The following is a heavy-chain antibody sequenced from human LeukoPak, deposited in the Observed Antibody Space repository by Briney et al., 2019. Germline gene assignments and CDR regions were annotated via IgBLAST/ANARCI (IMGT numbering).Heavy chain of an antibody. J-gene: IGHJ4*02. Sequence: ASVKVSCKASGYTFTSYYMHWVRQALGQGLEWMGIINPSGGSTSYAQKSQGRVTMTRDTSTSTVYMELSSLRSEDTAVYYCATLTPYIAVAGSLSPPFDYWGQGTLVTVSS. V-gene: IGHV1-46*03. CDR3: ATLTPYIAVAGSLSPPFDY. D-gene: IGHD6-19*01. CDR2: INPSGGST. CDR1: GYTFTSYY.